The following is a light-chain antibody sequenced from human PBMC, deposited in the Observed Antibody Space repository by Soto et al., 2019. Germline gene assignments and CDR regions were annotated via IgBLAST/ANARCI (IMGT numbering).Light chain of an antibody. V-gene: IGLV2-23*02. J-gene: IGLJ1*01. Sequence: QSALTQPASVSGSPGQSITISCIGTSSDVGSYNLVSWYQQHPGKAPKLMIYEVSKRPSGVSNRFSGSKSGNTASLTISGLQAEDEADYYCCSYAGSSIFYVFGTGTKVTVL. CDR2: EVS. CDR1: SSDVGSYNL. CDR3: CSYAGSSIFYV.